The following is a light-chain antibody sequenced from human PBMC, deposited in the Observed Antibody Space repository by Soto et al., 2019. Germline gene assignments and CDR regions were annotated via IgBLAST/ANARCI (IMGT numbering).Light chain of an antibody. J-gene: IGLJ3*02. CDR3: QSYDSSLSGWV. CDR2: GNT. CDR1: SSNIGAGYD. Sequence: QSVLTQPPSVSGAPGQRVTISCTGSSSNIGAGYDVHWYQQLPGTAPKVLIHGNTNRPSGVPDRFSGSKSGTSASLAITGLQAEDEADSYCQSYDSSLSGWVFGGGTKVTVL. V-gene: IGLV1-40*01.